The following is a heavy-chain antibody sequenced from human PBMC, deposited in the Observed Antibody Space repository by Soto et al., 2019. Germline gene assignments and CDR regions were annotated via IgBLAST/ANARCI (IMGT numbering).Heavy chain of an antibody. D-gene: IGHD2-8*01. J-gene: IGHJ3*02. CDR1: GFTFSSYS. Sequence: EVQLVESGGGLVKPGGSLRLSCAASGFTFSSYSMNWVRQAPGKGLEWVSSISSSSSYIYYADSVKGRFTISRDNAKNSLYLQMNSLRAEDTAVYYCARDTPLVVLMVYARGGAFDIWGQGTMVTVSS. CDR3: ARDTPLVVLMVYARGGAFDI. V-gene: IGHV3-21*01. CDR2: ISSSSSYI.